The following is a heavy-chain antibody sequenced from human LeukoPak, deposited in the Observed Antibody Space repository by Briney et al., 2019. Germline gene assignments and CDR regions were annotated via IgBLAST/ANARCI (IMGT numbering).Heavy chain of an antibody. CDR3: ARDRSSSWYNGFGY. CDR2: ISSSSSYI. J-gene: IGHJ4*02. Sequence: NPGGPLRLSCAASGFTFSSYSVNWVRQAPGKGLEWVSSISSSSSYIYYADSVKGRFTISRDNAKNSLYLQMNSLRAEDTAVYYCARDRSSSWYNGFGYWGQGTLVTVSS. CDR1: GFTFSSYS. V-gene: IGHV3-21*01. D-gene: IGHD6-13*01.